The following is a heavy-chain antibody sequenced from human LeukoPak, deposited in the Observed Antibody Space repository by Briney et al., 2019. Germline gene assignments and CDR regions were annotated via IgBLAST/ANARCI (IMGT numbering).Heavy chain of an antibody. Sequence: SETLSLTCAVYGGSFSGYYWSWIRQPPGKGLEWIGEIKHSGISNYNPSLKSRVTISLDTSKNQFSLKLSSVTAADTAVYYCAGRPITIFGEVIRSRRRYFDPWGQGSLVTVSS. D-gene: IGHD3-3*01. CDR3: AGRPITIFGEVIRSRRRYFDP. J-gene: IGHJ5*02. CDR2: IKHSGIS. V-gene: IGHV4-34*01. CDR1: GGSFSGYY.